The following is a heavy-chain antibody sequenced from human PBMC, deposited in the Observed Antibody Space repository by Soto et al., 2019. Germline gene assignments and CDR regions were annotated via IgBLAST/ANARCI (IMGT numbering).Heavy chain of an antibody. CDR1: GGTFRTAA. CDR3: ARENDRPQLGGNYYYILDV. V-gene: IGHV1-69*12. Sequence: QXHLEQSGAEXKKPGSSVKVSCKASGGTFRTAAXXWVRQAPGQGLEWLGGIMPVFRTPDYAQRFQGRVTITADESTSTAYMELSGLRSDDTAVYYCARENDRPQLGGNYYYILDVWGQGTTITVSS. J-gene: IGHJ6*02. CDR2: IMPVFRTP. D-gene: IGHD3-3*02.